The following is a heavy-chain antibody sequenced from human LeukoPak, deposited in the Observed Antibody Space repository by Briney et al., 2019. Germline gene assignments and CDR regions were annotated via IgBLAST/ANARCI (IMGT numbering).Heavy chain of an antibody. J-gene: IGHJ4*02. D-gene: IGHD6-6*01. Sequence: ASVKVSCKASGYTFTSYSMHWVRQAPGQGLEWMGIINPSGGSTTYALKFQGRVTMTRDTSTSTVYMELSSLRSEDTAVYYCARDGHMASALYYFDYWGQGTLVTVSS. CDR2: INPSGGST. CDR1: GYTFTSYS. V-gene: IGHV1-46*01. CDR3: ARDGHMASALYYFDY.